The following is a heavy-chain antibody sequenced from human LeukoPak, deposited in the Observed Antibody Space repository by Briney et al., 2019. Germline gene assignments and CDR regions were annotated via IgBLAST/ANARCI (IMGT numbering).Heavy chain of an antibody. CDR3: ARGWSGDYFQH. J-gene: IGHJ1*01. Sequence: SGGSLRLSCAASGFTFSSYSMNWVRQAPGKGLEWVSSISSSSSYIYYADSVKGRFTISRDNAKNSLYLQMNSLRAEDTAVYYCARGWSGDYFQHWGQGTLVTVSS. CDR2: ISSSSSYI. D-gene: IGHD3-10*01. CDR1: GFTFSSYS. V-gene: IGHV3-21*01.